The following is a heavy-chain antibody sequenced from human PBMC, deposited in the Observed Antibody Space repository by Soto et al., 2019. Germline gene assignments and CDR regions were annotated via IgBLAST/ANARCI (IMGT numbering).Heavy chain of an antibody. J-gene: IGHJ6*03. CDR3: ARGALRFVEVFYYYYMDV. CDR1: GGTFSSYT. Sequence: QVQLVQSGAEVKKPGSSVKVSCKASGGTFSSYTISWVRQAPGQGLEWMGRIIPILGIANYAQKFQGRVTITADKSTSTAYMELSSLRSEDTAVYYCARGALRFVEVFYYYYMDVWGKGTTVTVSS. D-gene: IGHD3-10*01. V-gene: IGHV1-69*02. CDR2: IIPILGIA.